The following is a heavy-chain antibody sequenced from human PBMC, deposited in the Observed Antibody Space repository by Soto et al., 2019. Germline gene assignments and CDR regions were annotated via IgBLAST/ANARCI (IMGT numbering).Heavy chain of an antibody. CDR1: GYTFTDYY. CDR3: ARLALAPSLRYFDWLLGAFDP. V-gene: IGHV1-2*02. J-gene: IGHJ5*02. Sequence: GASVKVSCKASGYTFTDYYIYWVRQAPGQVLEWMGWINPNSGGTNYAQKFQGRVTMTRDTSISTAYMELSRLRSDDTAVYYCARLALAPSLRYFDWLLGAFDPWGQGTLVTVSS. D-gene: IGHD3-9*01. CDR2: INPNSGGT.